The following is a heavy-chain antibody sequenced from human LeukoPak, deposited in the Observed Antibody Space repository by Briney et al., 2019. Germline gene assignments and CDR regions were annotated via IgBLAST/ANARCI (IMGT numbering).Heavy chain of an antibody. J-gene: IGHJ4*02. CDR3: ASHNPPYYYDSSGYYLLDY. CDR1: GFTFRSYR. D-gene: IGHD3-22*01. V-gene: IGHV3-23*01. Sequence: GGSLRLSCAASGFTFRSYRVNWARQAPGRGMEWVSAISGSGGSTYYADSQKGRFTTSSANSKNTLYLQMNSLRAEDTAVYYCASHNPPYYYDSSGYYLLDYWGQGTLVTVSS. CDR2: ISGSGGST.